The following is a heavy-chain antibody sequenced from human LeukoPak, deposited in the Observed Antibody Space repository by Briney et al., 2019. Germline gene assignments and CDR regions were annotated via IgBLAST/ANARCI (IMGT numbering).Heavy chain of an antibody. CDR3: ASGDCSSTNCYSF. V-gene: IGHV1-8*03. CDR2: MNPNSGKT. D-gene: IGHD2-2*01. CDR1: GYTFTSYD. Sequence: GSSVKVSCKASGYTFTSYDINWVRQATGQGLEWMGWMNPNSGKTAYAQKFQGRVTITRNTSISTAYMEVSSLRSEDTAVYYCASGDCSSTNCYSFWGQGTLVTVSS. J-gene: IGHJ4*02.